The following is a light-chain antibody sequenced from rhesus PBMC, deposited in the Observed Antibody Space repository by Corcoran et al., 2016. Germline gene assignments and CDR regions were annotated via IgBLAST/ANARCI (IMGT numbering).Light chain of an antibody. V-gene: IGKV1S8*01. CDR1: QNIYST. J-gene: IGKJ2*01. Sequence: DIQMTQSPSALSASVGDRVTIPCRASQNIYSTLAWYQQKPGKAPNLLFYSASSLHTGFPLRFSGSGSGTDLTLTLSSLQPEESAAYYCHHYNYEPYSFGQGTKVEIK. CDR2: SAS. CDR3: HHYNYEPYS.